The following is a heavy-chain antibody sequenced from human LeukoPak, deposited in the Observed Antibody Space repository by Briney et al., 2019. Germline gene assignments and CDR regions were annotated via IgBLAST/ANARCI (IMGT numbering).Heavy chain of an antibody. Sequence: GRSLRLSCAASGFTFSSYGMHWVRQAPGKGLEWVAVISYDGSNKYYADSVKGRFTISRDNSKNTLYLQMNSLRAEDTAVYYCAKDLEHVGATDYWGQGTLVTVSS. CDR3: AKDLEHVGATDY. V-gene: IGHV3-30*18. CDR1: GFTFSSYG. CDR2: ISYDGSNK. D-gene: IGHD1-26*01. J-gene: IGHJ4*02.